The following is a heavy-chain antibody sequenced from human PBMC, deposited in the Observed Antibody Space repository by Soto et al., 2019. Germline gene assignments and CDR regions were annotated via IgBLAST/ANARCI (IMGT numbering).Heavy chain of an antibody. V-gene: IGHV3-20*04. CDR3: ANNLRGYRGYGGFDH. Sequence: GGSLRLSCTVSGFTFDNYAMSWVRQAPGKGLEWISGINWNGASAGYADSVKGRFTISRDNAKNSLYLQMNSLRAEDTALYYCANNLRGYRGYGGFDHWGQGTLVTVSS. CDR2: INWNGASA. CDR1: GFTFDNYA. D-gene: IGHD5-12*01. J-gene: IGHJ4*02.